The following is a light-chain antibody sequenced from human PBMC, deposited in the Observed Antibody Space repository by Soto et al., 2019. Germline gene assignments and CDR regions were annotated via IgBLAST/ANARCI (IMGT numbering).Light chain of an antibody. Sequence: VMTQSPLSLPVTPGEPASISCRSSQSLLYSNGNTYLDWYLQKPGQSPQLLIYLGSNRASGVPDRFSGSGSGTDFTLKISRVEAEDVGIYYCMQALQTPFTFGGGTKVEIK. V-gene: IGKV2-28*01. CDR2: LGS. CDR1: QSLLYSNGNTY. CDR3: MQALQTPFT. J-gene: IGKJ4*01.